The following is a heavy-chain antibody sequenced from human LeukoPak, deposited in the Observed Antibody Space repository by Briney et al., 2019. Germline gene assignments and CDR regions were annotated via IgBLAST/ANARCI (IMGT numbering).Heavy chain of an antibody. CDR3: AKDSTTVVAPGIDY. CDR1: GFTFDDYA. V-gene: IGHV3-9*01. D-gene: IGHD4-23*01. Sequence: GGSLRLSCAASGFTFDDYAMHWVRQAPGKGLEWVSGIGWNSGSIGYADSVKGRFTISRDNAKNSLYLQMNSLRAEDTALYYCAKDSTTVVAPGIDYWGQGTLVTVSS. CDR2: IGWNSGSI. J-gene: IGHJ4*02.